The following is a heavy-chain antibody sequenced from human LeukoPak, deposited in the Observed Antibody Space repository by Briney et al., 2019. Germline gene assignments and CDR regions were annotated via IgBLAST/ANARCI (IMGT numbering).Heavy chain of an antibody. CDR3: ARWYDILTGPDY. CDR2: IYHSGST. CDR1: GGSISSSNW. D-gene: IGHD3-9*01. J-gene: IGHJ4*02. Sequence: SGTLSLTCAVSGGSISSSNWWSWVRQPPGKGLEWIGEIYHSGSTNYNPSLESRVTISVDRSKNQFSLKLSSVTAADTAVYYCARWYDILTGPDYWGQGTLVTVSS. V-gene: IGHV4-4*02.